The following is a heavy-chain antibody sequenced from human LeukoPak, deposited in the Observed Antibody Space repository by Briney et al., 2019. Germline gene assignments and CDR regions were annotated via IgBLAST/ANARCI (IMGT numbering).Heavy chain of an antibody. CDR1: GFTFSTYS. CDR2: IKEDGSEK. V-gene: IGHV3-7*01. D-gene: IGHD3-10*01. CDR3: ARDSTLHAWFGELFSF. J-gene: IGHJ4*02. Sequence: GGSLSLSCAASGFTFSTYSMNWVRQAPGKGLEWVANIKEDGSEKYYVDSVKGRFTISRDNAKNPLYLQMNRLRAEDTAEYYCARDSTLHAWFGELFSFWGPGTLVTVSS.